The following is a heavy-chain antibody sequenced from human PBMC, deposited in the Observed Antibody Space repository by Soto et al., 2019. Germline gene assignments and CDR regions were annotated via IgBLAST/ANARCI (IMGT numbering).Heavy chain of an antibody. V-gene: IGHV3-21*01. CDR2: ISSSSSYI. D-gene: IGHD4-17*01. J-gene: IGHJ6*02. CDR1: GFTFSSYS. CDR3: ARGYGGNEVYYYGMDV. Sequence: GGSLRLSCAASGFTFSSYSMNWVRQAPGKGLEWVSSISSSSSYIYYADSVKGRFTISRDNAKNSLYLQMNSLRVEDTAVYYCARGYGGNEVYYYGMDVWGQGTTVTVSS.